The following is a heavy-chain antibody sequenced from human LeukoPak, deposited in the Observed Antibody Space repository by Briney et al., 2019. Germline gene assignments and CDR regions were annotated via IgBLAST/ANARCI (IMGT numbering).Heavy chain of an antibody. D-gene: IGHD3-16*01. CDR2: ISYDGSNK. CDR1: GFTFSSYA. CDR3: ASARRGGLVDY. V-gene: IGHV3-30*04. Sequence: GGSLRLSCAASGFTFSSYAMHWVRQAPGKGLEWVAVISYDGSNKYYADSVKGRFTISRDNSKNTLYLQMNSLRAEDTAVYYCASARRGGLVDYWGQGTLVTVSS. J-gene: IGHJ4*02.